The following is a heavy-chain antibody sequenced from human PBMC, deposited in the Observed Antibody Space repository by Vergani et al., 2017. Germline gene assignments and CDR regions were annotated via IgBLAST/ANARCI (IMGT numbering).Heavy chain of an antibody. CDR2: IKQDGSEK. CDR3: ARDLNSRFDY. J-gene: IGHJ4*02. CDR1: GFTFSTYW. D-gene: IGHD4-11*01. Sequence: EVQLLESGGGLVQPGGSLRLSCAASGFTFSTYWMTWVRQAPGKGLEWVANIKQDGSEKDYVDSVKGRFTISRDNAKNTLYLQMNSLRAEDTAVYYCARDLNSRFDYWGQGTLVTVSS. V-gene: IGHV3-7*01.